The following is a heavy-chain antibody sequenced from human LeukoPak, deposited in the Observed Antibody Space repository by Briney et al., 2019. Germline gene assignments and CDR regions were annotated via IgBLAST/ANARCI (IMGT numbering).Heavy chain of an antibody. CDR1: GGTFSSYA. J-gene: IGHJ4*02. Sequence: RASVKVSCKASGGTFSSYAISWVRQAPGQGLEWMGWMNPNSGNTGYAQKFQGRVTMTRNTSISTAYMELSSLRSEDTAVYYCARGRRGMATVKKQEAGGSRFWGQGTLVTVSS. V-gene: IGHV1-8*02. CDR2: MNPNSGNT. CDR3: ARGRRGMATVKKQEAGGSRF. D-gene: IGHD5-24*01.